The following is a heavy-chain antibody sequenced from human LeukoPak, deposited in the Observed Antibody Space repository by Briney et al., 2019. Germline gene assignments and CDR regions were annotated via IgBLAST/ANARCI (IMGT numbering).Heavy chain of an antibody. Sequence: ASVKVSCKASGYTFTSYDINWVRQATGQGLEWMGWMNPDSGNTGYAQKFQGRVTMTRNTSINTAYMELSSLTSEDTAVYYCARAKRFGELLYGWGQGTLVTVSS. D-gene: IGHD3-10*01. CDR3: ARAKRFGELLYG. CDR2: MNPDSGNT. CDR1: GYTFTSYD. V-gene: IGHV1-8*01. J-gene: IGHJ4*02.